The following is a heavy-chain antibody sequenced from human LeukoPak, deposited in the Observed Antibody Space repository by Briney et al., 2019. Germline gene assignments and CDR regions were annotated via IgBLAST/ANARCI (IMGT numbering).Heavy chain of an antibody. CDR3: ARVIPGYSSSSYYFDY. V-gene: IGHV1-69*04. J-gene: IGHJ4*02. CDR1: GGTFSSYA. Sequence: SVKVSCKASGGTFSSYAISWVRQAPGQGLEWMGRIIPILGIANYAQKFQGRVTITADKSTGTAYMELSSLRSEDTAVYYCARVIPGYSSSSYYFDYWGQGTLVTVSS. D-gene: IGHD6-13*01. CDR2: IIPILGIA.